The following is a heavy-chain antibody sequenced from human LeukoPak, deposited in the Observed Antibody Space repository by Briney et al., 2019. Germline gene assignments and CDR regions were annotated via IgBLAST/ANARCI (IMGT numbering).Heavy chain of an antibody. CDR3: ARGTYTMVRGVISVDNWFDP. J-gene: IGHJ5*02. Sequence: SETLSLTCTVSGGSISTYYWSWIRQPPGKGLEWIAYIHHTGSTNYNPSLKSRVTISVDTSKNQFSLKLSSVTAADTAVYYCARGTYTMVRGVISVDNWFDPWGQGTLVTVSS. V-gene: IGHV4-59*12. D-gene: IGHD3-10*01. CDR1: GGSISTYY. CDR2: IHHTGST.